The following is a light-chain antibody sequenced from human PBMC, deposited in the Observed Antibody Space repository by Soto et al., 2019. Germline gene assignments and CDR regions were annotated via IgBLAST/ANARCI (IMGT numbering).Light chain of an antibody. Sequence: ETMMTQSPDTLSVSLGERATLSSRASQSLRSSLALYQQKPGQAPRLLIYDASTRATGIPARFSGSGSGTDFTLTISGLQSEDFAVYYCQQYNNWPQTFGQGTRLEIK. CDR3: QQYNNWPQT. V-gene: IGKV3-15*01. CDR1: QSLRSS. CDR2: DAS. J-gene: IGKJ5*01.